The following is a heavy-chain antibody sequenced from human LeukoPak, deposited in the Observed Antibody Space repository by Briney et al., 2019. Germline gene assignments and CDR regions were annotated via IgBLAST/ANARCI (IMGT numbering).Heavy chain of an antibody. D-gene: IGHD3-22*01. V-gene: IGHV1-2*02. CDR1: GYTFTGYY. J-gene: IGHJ4*02. CDR3: ARRKYYYDSSGYSFDY. Sequence: ASVKVSCKASGYTFTGYYMHWVRQAPGQGLEWMGWINPNRGGTNYAQKFQGRVTMTRDTSISTAYMELSRLRSDDTAVYYCARRKYYYDSSGYSFDYWGQGTLVTVSS. CDR2: INPNRGGT.